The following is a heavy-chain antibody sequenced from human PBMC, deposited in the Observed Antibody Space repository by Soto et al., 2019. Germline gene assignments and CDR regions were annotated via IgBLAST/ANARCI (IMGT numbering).Heavy chain of an antibody. CDR2: ISSSGST. D-gene: IGHD4-17*01. V-gene: IGHV3-11*01. Sequence: GGSLRLSCAASGFTFSDYYRSWIRQAPGKGLEWVSYISSSGSTYYADSVKGRFTISRDNSKNTLYLQMNSLRAEDTAVYYCASPGDEANKDFDYWGQGTLVTVSS. J-gene: IGHJ4*02. CDR3: ASPGDEANKDFDY. CDR1: GFTFSDYY.